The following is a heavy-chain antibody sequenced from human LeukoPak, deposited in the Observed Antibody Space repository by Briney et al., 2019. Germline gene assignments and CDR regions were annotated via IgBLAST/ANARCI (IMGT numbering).Heavy chain of an antibody. CDR1: GYTFTGYF. CDR3: ARDKGGYDN. D-gene: IGHD5-12*01. CDR2: INPNSGGT. J-gene: IGHJ4*02. Sequence: ASVKVSCKASGYTFTGYFIHWVRQAPGQGLEWMGWINPNSGGTSYAQKFQGRLTMTRDTSISTAYMELSRLRSDDTALYYCARDKGGYDNWGQGTLVTVSS. V-gene: IGHV1-2*02.